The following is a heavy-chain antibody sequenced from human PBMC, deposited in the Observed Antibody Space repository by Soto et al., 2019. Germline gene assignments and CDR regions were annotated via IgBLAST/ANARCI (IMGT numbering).Heavy chain of an antibody. CDR3: ARISPLPYGDPKVGYYYGMDV. Sequence: GSLRLSCAASGFTFSSYDMHWVRQATGKGLEWVSAIGTAGDTYYPGSVKGRFTISRENAKNSLYLQMNSLRAEDTAVYYCARISPLPYGDPKVGYYYGMDVWGQGTTVTVSS. CDR2: IGTAGDT. V-gene: IGHV3-13*01. CDR1: GFTFSSYD. D-gene: IGHD4-17*01. J-gene: IGHJ6*02.